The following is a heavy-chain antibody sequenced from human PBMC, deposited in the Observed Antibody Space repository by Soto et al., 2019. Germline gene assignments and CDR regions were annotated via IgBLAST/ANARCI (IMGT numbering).Heavy chain of an antibody. D-gene: IGHD6-13*01. V-gene: IGHV3-30-3*01. CDR3: ARDGSLRASNGMDV. CDR2: ISYDGSNK. CDR1: GFTFSSYA. J-gene: IGHJ6*02. Sequence: GGSLRLSCAASGFTFSSYAMHWVRQAPGKGLEWVAVISYDGSNKYYADSVKGRFTISRDNSKNTLYLQMNSLRAEDTAVYYCARDGSLRASNGMDVWGQGTTVTVSS.